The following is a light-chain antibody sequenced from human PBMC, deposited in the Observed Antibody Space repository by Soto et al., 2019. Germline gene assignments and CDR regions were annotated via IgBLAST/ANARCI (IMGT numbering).Light chain of an antibody. CDR3: QQYDNLYI. CDR2: ETS. J-gene: IGKJ2*01. V-gene: IGKV1-33*01. Sequence: DIEMTQSPSSLSASMGDRVTITFQASQDIRNCLNWYQQKPGKGPKLLIYETSNVETGVPPRFSGSGSGTDFTFTISSLKPEDVATYYCQQYDNLYIFGQGTNLEIK. CDR1: QDIRNC.